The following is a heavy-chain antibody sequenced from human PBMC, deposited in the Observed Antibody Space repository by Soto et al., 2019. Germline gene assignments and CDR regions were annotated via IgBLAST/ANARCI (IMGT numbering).Heavy chain of an antibody. CDR1: GGSINSYY. CDR3: ARDGREASGMDV. V-gene: IGHV4-59*01. J-gene: IGHJ6*02. Sequence: SETLSLTCTVSGGSINSYYWSWVRQAPGKGLEWIGHIYYRGSTSYNPSLRSRSTISVDTSNNQFSLKLNSVTTADTAVYYCARDGREASGMDVWGQGTKVTVSS. D-gene: IGHD1-26*01. CDR2: IYYRGST.